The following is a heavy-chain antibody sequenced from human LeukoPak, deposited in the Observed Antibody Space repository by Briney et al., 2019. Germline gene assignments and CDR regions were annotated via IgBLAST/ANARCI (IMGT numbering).Heavy chain of an antibody. Sequence: PGGSLRLSCAASGFTFSSYAMHWVRQAPGKGLEWVAVISYDGSNKYYADSVKGRFTISRDNSKNTLYLQMNSLRAEDTAVYYCAKSAAAVVPPLTDYWGQGTLVTVSS. CDR2: ISYDGSNK. D-gene: IGHD3-22*01. V-gene: IGHV3-30-3*02. J-gene: IGHJ4*02. CDR1: GFTFSSYA. CDR3: AKSAAAVVPPLTDY.